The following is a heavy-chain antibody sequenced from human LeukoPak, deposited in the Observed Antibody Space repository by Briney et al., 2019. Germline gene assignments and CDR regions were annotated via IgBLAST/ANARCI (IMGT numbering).Heavy chain of an antibody. J-gene: IGHJ5*02. V-gene: IGHV1-2*02. Sequence: ASVKVSCKASGYTFTAYYVHWVRQAPGQGLEWMGWVTPNGGGTKYTQKFQGRVTMTSDTSISTAYMELSGLRSDDTAVYYCARGFRLSAIEDCFDPWGQGTLVTVSS. D-gene: IGHD2-2*02. CDR2: VTPNGGGT. CDR3: ARGFRLSAIEDCFDP. CDR1: GYTFTAYY.